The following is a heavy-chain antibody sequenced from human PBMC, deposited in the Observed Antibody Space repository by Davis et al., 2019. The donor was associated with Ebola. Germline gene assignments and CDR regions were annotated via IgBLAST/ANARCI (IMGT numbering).Heavy chain of an antibody. V-gene: IGHV1-2*02. J-gene: IGHJ6*02. CDR2: INPHSSGT. Sequence: ASVKVSCKASGYTFTAYYMHWVRQAPGQGLEWMGWINPHSSGTNYAQKFQGRVTMTRDTSISTAYMELRRLRSDDTAVYYCARERLLTYGMDVWGQGTTVTVSS. CDR3: ARERLLTYGMDV. D-gene: IGHD2-8*02. CDR1: GYTFTAYY.